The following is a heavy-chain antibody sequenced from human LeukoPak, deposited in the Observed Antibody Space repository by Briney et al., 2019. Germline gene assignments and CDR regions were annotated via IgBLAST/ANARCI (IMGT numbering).Heavy chain of an antibody. V-gene: IGHV3-30-3*01. CDR1: GFTFSSYA. J-gene: IGHJ6*02. CDR3: ARARATPRYDFWSGYYTDYYYGMDV. Sequence: PGGSLRLSCAASGFTFSSYAMHWVRQAPGKGLEWVAVISYDGSNKYYADSVKGRFTISRDNSKNTLYLQMNSLRAEDTAVYYCARARATPRYDFWSGYYTDYYYGMDVWGQGTTVTVSS. CDR2: ISYDGSNK. D-gene: IGHD3-3*01.